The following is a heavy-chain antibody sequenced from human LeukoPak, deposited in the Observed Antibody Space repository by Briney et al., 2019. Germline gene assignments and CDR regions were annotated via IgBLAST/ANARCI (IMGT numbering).Heavy chain of an antibody. J-gene: IGHJ4*02. V-gene: IGHV3-30*02. CDR1: GFTFSYYG. CDR2: IRYDGNDK. Sequence: GGSLRLSCAASGFTFSYYGMHWVRQAPDKGLEWVAFIRYDGNDKYYAESVKGRFTISRDNAKNTLFLQMSSLRAEDTAVYFCAREILAPGKTHDYWGQGTLVTVSS. CDR3: AREILAPGKTHDY.